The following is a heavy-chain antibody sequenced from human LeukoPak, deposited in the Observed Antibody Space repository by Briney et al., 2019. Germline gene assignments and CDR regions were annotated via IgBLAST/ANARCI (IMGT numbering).Heavy chain of an antibody. CDR1: GFTFSSYS. V-gene: IGHV3-48*02. Sequence: GGSLRLSCAASGFTFSSYSMIWVRQAPGKGLEWVSYISSSSSTIYYADSVKGRFTVSRDNAKNSPYLQMNSLRDEDTAVYYCARVGVLRFLERPYGMDVWGQGTTVTVSS. D-gene: IGHD3-3*01. CDR3: ARVGVLRFLERPYGMDV. J-gene: IGHJ6*02. CDR2: ISSSSSTI.